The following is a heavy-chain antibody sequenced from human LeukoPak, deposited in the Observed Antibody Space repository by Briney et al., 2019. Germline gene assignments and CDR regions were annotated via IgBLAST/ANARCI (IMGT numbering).Heavy chain of an antibody. D-gene: IGHD2-8*01. CDR3: ARRMDYFDY. V-gene: IGHV3-7*01. CDR1: GFTVSSNY. Sequence: GGSLRLSCAASGFTVSSNYMSWVRQAPGKGLEWVANIKQDGSEKYYVDSVKGRLTISRDNAKNSLYLQMNSLRAEDTAVYYCARRMDYFDYWGQGTLVTVSS. J-gene: IGHJ4*02. CDR2: IKQDGSEK.